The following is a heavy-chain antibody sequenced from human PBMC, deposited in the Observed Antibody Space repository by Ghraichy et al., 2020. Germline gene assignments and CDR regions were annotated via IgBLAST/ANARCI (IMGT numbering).Heavy chain of an antibody. J-gene: IGHJ4*02. CDR1: GGSVSSGSHH. Sequence: SETLSLTCTVSGGSVSSGSHHWSWIRQPPGKGLEWIGSIYHTGSTNYNPSLKSRVTISVDTSKNQFSLKLRTVTAADTAVYYCARVMTSYCGGDCYSHYLDFWGQGTLFTASS. D-gene: IGHD2-21*02. V-gene: IGHV4-61*01. CDR2: IYHTGST. CDR3: ARVMTSYCGGDCYSHYLDF.